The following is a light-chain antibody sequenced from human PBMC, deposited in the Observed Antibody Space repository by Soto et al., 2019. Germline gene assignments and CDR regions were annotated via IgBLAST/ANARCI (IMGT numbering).Light chain of an antibody. Sequence: DIQMTQSPSSLSASVEDRVIITCRASQSISKHLTWYQQKPGKDPKLLIFAASSLQSGVPSRFSGSRSGPDFTLTISRLQPEDFATYYCQQSYSSPPTFGQGTKVEIK. CDR2: AAS. CDR3: QQSYSSPPT. J-gene: IGKJ1*01. CDR1: QSISKH. V-gene: IGKV1-39*01.